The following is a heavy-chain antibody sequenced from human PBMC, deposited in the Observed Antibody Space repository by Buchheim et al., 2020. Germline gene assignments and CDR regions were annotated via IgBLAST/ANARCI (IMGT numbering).Heavy chain of an antibody. CDR3: ARPHRHPEYCSGGSCYSNAFDI. CDR2: IYPGDSDT. J-gene: IGHJ3*02. Sequence: EVQLVQSGAEVKKPGESLKISCKGSGYSFTSYWIGWVRQMPGKGLEWMGIIYPGDSDTRYSPSFQGQVTISADKSISTAYPQWSSLKASDTAMYYCARPHRHPEYCSGGSCYSNAFDIWGQGT. CDR1: GYSFTSYW. D-gene: IGHD2-15*01. V-gene: IGHV5-51*01.